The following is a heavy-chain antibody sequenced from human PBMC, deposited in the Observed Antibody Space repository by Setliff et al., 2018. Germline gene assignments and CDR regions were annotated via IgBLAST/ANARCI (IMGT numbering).Heavy chain of an antibody. Sequence: LSLTCTVSGGSISSSSYYWGWIRQPPRKGLEWIGSIYYSGSTYYNPSLKSRVTISVDTSKNQFSLKLSSVTAADTAVYYCASWGTVTLFDYWGQGTLVTVSS. CDR3: ASWGTVTLFDY. CDR1: GGSISSSSYY. J-gene: IGHJ4*02. V-gene: IGHV4-39*01. D-gene: IGHD4-4*01. CDR2: IYYSGST.